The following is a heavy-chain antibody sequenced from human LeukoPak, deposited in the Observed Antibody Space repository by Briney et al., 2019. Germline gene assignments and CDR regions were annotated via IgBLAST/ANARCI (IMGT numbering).Heavy chain of an antibody. J-gene: IGHJ4*02. CDR1: GYTFTSYY. Sequence: ASVTVSCKASGYTFTSYYMHWVRQAPGQGLEWMGLINPSGGSTSYAQKFQGRVTMTRDTSTSTVYMELSSLRSEDTAVYYCARDYDSRGYLDYWGQGTLVTVSS. D-gene: IGHD3-22*01. V-gene: IGHV1-46*01. CDR3: ARDYDSRGYLDY. CDR2: INPSGGST.